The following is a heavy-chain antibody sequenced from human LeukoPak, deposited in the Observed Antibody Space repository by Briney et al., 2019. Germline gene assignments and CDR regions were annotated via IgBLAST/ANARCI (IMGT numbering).Heavy chain of an antibody. CDR1: GFTFSSYG. J-gene: IGHJ4*02. CDR3: ARGLRIAGSYFDY. V-gene: IGHV3-33*01. D-gene: IGHD1-26*01. Sequence: PGGSLRLSCAASGFTFSSYGMHWVRQAPGKGLEWVAVIWYDGSNKYYADSVKGRFTISRDNSKGTLYLQMNSLRAEDTAVYYCARGLRIAGSYFDYWGQGTLVTVSS. CDR2: IWYDGSNK.